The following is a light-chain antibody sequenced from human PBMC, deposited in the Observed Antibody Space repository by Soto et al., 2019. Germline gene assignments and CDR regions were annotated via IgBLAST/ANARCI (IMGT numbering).Light chain of an antibody. V-gene: IGLV2-11*01. CDR1: STDVGASNN. CDR3: CSYAVTFYV. J-gene: IGLJ1*01. Sequence: ALAQPRSVSGSHGQSVTISCTGTSTDVGASNNVSWYQQLPGRAPKLMIYDVSERPSGVPDRFSGSKSGNTASLTISGLQADDEADYYCCSYAVTFYVFGTGTKVTVL. CDR2: DVS.